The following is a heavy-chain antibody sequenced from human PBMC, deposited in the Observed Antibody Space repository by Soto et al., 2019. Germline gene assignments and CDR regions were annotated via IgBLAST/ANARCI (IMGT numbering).Heavy chain of an antibody. Sequence: ASLKVSCKASGYTFTSYYMHWVRQAPGEGLEWMGIINPSGGSTSYAQKFQGRVTMTRDTSTSTVYMELSSLRSEATAVYYCARGHSGYSYXFDTSYVMDVWGQGTTVTVSS. CDR1: GYTFTSYY. CDR3: ARGHSGYSYXFDTSYVMDV. CDR2: INPSGGST. V-gene: IGHV1-46*01. J-gene: IGHJ6*02. D-gene: IGHD5-18*01.